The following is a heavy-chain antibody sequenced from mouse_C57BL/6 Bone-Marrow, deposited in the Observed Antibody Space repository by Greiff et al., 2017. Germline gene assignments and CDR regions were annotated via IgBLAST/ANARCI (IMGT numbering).Heavy chain of an antibody. V-gene: IGHV14-4*01. CDR1: GFNIKDDY. Sequence: VQLKQSGAELVRPGASVKLSCTASGFNIKDDYMHWVKQRPEQGLEWIGWIDPENGDTEYASKFQGKATITADKSSNSSYLQLSSLTSEDTAVYSCTTEGAAQARYYFDYWGQGTTLTVSS. CDR2: IDPENGDT. CDR3: TTEGAAQARYYFDY. D-gene: IGHD3-2*02. J-gene: IGHJ2*01.